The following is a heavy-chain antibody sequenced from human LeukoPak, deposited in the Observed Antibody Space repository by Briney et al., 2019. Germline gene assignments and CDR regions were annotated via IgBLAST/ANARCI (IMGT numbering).Heavy chain of an antibody. D-gene: IGHD3-22*01. Sequence: GGSLRLSCAASGFTFSSYWMSWVRQAPGKGLEWVANIKQDGSEKYYVDSVKGRFAISRDNAKNSLFLQMNSLRAEDTAVYYCAGHSSGYYTWGQGTLVTVSS. CDR1: GFTFSSYW. V-gene: IGHV3-7*01. CDR2: IKQDGSEK. CDR3: AGHSSGYYT. J-gene: IGHJ5*02.